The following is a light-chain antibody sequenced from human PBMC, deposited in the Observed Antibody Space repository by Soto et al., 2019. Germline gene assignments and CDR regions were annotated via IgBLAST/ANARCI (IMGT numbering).Light chain of an antibody. Sequence: EIVLTQSPGTLSLSPGERATLSCRASQSVSSSYLAWYQQKPGQAPRLLIHGASSRATGIPDRFSGSGSGTDFTLTISRLEPEVFAVYYCQQYGTSAMYTFGQGTKLEIK. CDR2: GAS. V-gene: IGKV3-20*01. J-gene: IGKJ2*01. CDR1: QSVSSSY. CDR3: QQYGTSAMYT.